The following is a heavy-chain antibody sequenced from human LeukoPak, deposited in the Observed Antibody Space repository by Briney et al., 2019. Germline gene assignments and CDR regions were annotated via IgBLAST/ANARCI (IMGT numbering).Heavy chain of an antibody. CDR1: GGSISSGSNY. V-gene: IGHV4-61*02. CDR2: LYSSGTT. D-gene: IGHD1-1*01. J-gene: IGHJ2*01. Sequence: SQTLSLTCTVSGGSISSGSNYWNWIRQPAGKELEWIGRLYSSGTTNYNPSLKSRVTISVDTSKNQFSLKLSSVTAADTAVYYCARDDGETWKGSYWYFDLWGRGTLVTVSS. CDR3: ARDDGETWKGSYWYFDL.